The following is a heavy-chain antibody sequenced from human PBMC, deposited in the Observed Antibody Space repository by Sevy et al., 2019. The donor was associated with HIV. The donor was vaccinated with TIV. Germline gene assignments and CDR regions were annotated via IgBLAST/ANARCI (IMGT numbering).Heavy chain of an antibody. CDR2: ISGSGGST. CDR3: AKDSSVYGRNSEGYSDY. D-gene: IGHD2-8*01. CDR1: GFTFSSYA. Sequence: GGYLRLSCVASGFTFSSYAMSWVRQAPGKGLEWVSAISGSGGSTYYADAVKGRFTISRDNSKNTLYLQMNSLRAEDTAVYYCAKDSSVYGRNSEGYSDYWGQGTLVTVSS. V-gene: IGHV3-23*01. J-gene: IGHJ4*02.